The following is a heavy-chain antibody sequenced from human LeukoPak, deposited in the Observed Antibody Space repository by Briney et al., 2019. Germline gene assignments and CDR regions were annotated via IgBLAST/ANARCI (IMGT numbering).Heavy chain of an antibody. Sequence: ASVKVSCKASGYTFTGYYMHWVRQAPGQGLEWMGIINPSGGSTSYAQKFQGRVTMTTDTSTSTAYMELRSLRSDDTAVYYCARTLGRDSGYYYDYWGQGTLVTVSS. D-gene: IGHD3-22*01. CDR3: ARTLGRDSGYYYDY. V-gene: IGHV1-46*01. CDR2: INPSGGST. J-gene: IGHJ4*02. CDR1: GYTFTGYY.